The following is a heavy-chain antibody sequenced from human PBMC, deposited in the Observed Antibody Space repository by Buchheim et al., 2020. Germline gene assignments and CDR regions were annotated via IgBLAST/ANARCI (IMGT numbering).Heavy chain of an antibody. J-gene: IGHJ4*02. CDR2: INGRGDNT. V-gene: IGHV3-23*01. CDR3: AKVGSSAYFFES. CDR1: GFTFTSYL. Sequence: EVGLLESGGSLAQPGGSLILSCAASGFTFTSYLMMWVRQGPEKGLECVSTINGRGDNTYYADSVKGRFIISRDTSMNTIYLRMDSLRVEDTAIYYCAKVGSSAYFFESWGRGTL.